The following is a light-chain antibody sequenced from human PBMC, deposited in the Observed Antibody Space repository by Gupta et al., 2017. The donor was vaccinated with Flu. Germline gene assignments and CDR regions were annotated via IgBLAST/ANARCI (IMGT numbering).Light chain of an antibody. CDR1: RSNIGNNA. CDR3: AAWDDSQDGLV. V-gene: IGLV1-36*01. Sequence: QSVLTQPPPVSEAPRQRVTISCSGSRSNIGNNAVNWYQQFPGKAPKLLFYYDDLLPSGVPDRFSGSKSGTSASLAISGLQSEDEADYYCAAWDDSQDGLVFGGGTILTVL. J-gene: IGLJ2*01. CDR2: YDD.